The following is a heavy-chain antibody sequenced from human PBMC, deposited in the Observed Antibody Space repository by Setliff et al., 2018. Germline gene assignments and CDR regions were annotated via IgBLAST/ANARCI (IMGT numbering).Heavy chain of an antibody. Sequence: ASVKVSCKASGYTFTSNDINWVRQATGQGLEWMGWMNPNSGNTGYAQKFQGRVAMTRNTSISTVYMELNSLRSEDTAVYYCARGRYCTTLSCPYYFDYWGQGTLVTVSS. V-gene: IGHV1-8*02. CDR2: MNPNSGNT. CDR3: ARGRYCTTLSCPYYFDY. D-gene: IGHD2-8*01. J-gene: IGHJ4*02. CDR1: GYTFTSND.